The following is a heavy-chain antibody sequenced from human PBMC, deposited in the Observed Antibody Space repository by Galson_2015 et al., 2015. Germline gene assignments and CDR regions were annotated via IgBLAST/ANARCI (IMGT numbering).Heavy chain of an antibody. CDR2: VKQDGSEK. J-gene: IGHJ2*01. Sequence: SLRLSCAASGFTFSIYAMAWVRQAPGKGLEWVADVKQDGSEKHYVDSVKGRFVISSDNAKNSVYLQLNNLRAEDTAVYYCTRGAPQYWYFDLWGRGTLVTVSS. CDR3: TRGAPQYWYFDL. V-gene: IGHV3-7*03. CDR1: GFTFSIYA.